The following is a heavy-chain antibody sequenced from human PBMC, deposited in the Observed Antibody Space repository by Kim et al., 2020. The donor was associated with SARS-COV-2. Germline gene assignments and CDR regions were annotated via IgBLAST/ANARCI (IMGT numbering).Heavy chain of an antibody. Sequence: AQKFQGRVTITADESTSTAYMELSSLRSEDTAVYYCAREAVAGTTGDFDYWGQGTLVTVSS. D-gene: IGHD6-19*01. J-gene: IGHJ4*02. CDR3: AREAVAGTTGDFDY. V-gene: IGHV1-69*01.